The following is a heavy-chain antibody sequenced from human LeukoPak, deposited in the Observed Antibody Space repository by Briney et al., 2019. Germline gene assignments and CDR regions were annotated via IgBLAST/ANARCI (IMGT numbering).Heavy chain of an antibody. V-gene: IGHV1-3*01. CDR2: INAGNGNT. D-gene: IGHD1-26*01. J-gene: IGHJ4*02. CDR3: ARGGSYYVNNPDY. Sequence: GASVKVSCKASGYTFTSYAMHWVRQAPGQRLEWMGWINAGNGNTKYSQKFQGRVTMTTDTPTSTAYMELRSLRFDDTAVYYCARGGSYYVNNPDYWGQGTLVTVSS. CDR1: GYTFTSYA.